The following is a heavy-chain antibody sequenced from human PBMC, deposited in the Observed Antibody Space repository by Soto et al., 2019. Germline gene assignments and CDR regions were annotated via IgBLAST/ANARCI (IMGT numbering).Heavy chain of an antibody. CDR2: INHSGSA. CDR3: AKGGSYGPVEY. D-gene: IGHD4-17*01. Sequence: PSVPMSVNCAVYGESLSGYSWSCIRQSPGKGLEWIGQINHSGSANYHPSLKSRVTIFLHTSGNEFSLELSSVTAADTAVYYCAKGGSYGPVEYWGQGTRVTSPQ. J-gene: IGHJ4*02. CDR1: GESLSGYS. V-gene: IGHV4-34*01.